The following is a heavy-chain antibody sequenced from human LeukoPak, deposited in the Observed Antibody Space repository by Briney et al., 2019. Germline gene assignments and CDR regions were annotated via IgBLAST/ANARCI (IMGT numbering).Heavy chain of an antibody. CDR2: IYTNGST. CDR3: ARGGRQWLVYYFDY. J-gene: IGHJ4*02. D-gene: IGHD6-19*01. V-gene: IGHV4-59*10. Sequence: SETLSLTCAVYGGSISSYYWSWIRQPAGKGLEWIGLIYTNGSTHYNPSPKSRVTMSVDTFKKQFSLKLSSVTAAETAVYYCARGGRQWLVYYFDYWGQGTLVTVSS. CDR1: GGSISSYY.